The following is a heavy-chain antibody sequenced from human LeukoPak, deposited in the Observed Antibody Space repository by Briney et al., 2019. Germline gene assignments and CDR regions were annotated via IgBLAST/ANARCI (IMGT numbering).Heavy chain of an antibody. CDR1: GFTFSSYA. D-gene: IGHD2-2*01. CDR3: ARDGMKCSTSLFQNWFDP. CDR2: ISYDGSNK. Sequence: GGSLRLSCAASGFTFSSYAMHWVRQAPGKGLEWVAVISYDGSNKYYADSVKGRFTISRDNSKNTLYLQMNSLRAEDTAVYYCARDGMKCSTSLFQNWFDPWGQGTLVTVSS. J-gene: IGHJ5*02. V-gene: IGHV3-30-3*01.